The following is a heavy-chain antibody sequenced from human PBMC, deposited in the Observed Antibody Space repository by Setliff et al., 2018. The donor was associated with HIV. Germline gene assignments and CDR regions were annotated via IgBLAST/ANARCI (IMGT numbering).Heavy chain of an antibody. V-gene: IGHV3-9*01. Sequence: PGGSLRLSCAASGFTLDNYAMSWVRQRPGEGLEWVASISWNRGTIAYADSVKGRFAISRDDAKNSLHLQMNSLRAEDTAVYYCARVAYSSGWYVGYWGQGTLVTVS. CDR2: ISWNRGTI. D-gene: IGHD6-19*01. J-gene: IGHJ4*02. CDR1: GFTLDNYA. CDR3: ARVAYSSGWYVGY.